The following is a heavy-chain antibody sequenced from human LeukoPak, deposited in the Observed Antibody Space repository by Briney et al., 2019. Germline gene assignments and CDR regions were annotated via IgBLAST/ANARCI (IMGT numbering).Heavy chain of an antibody. V-gene: IGHV5-51*01. CDR1: GYSFTSYW. CDR3: ARGRNYDFWSGFLYYFDY. Sequence: GESLKISCKGSGYSFTSYWIGWVRQMPGKGLEWMGIIYPGDSDTRYSPSFQGQVTISADKSISTAYLQWSSLKASDTAMYYCARGRNYDFWSGFLYYFDYWGQGTLVTVSS. CDR2: IYPGDSDT. J-gene: IGHJ4*02. D-gene: IGHD3-3*01.